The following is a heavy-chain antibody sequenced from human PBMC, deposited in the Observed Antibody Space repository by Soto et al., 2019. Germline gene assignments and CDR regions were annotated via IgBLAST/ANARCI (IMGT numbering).Heavy chain of an antibody. CDR1: GFTFSSYD. J-gene: IGHJ4*02. CDR2: ISEGGGST. Sequence: GGSLRLSCAASGFTFSSYDISWVRQAPGKGLEWISAISEGGGSTYYAESVKGRFTISRDDSKSTLSLQMSGLRVEDTAVYYCATAPVVTGPTVDHWGQGTLVTVSS. CDR3: ATAPVVTGPTVDH. V-gene: IGHV3-23*01. D-gene: IGHD2-21*02.